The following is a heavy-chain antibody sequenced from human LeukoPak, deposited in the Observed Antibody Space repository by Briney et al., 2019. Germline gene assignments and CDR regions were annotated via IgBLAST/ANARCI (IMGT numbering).Heavy chain of an antibody. V-gene: IGHV1-69*05. Sequence: ASVKVSCKASGGTFSSYAISWVRQAPGQGLEWMGGIIPIFGTANYAQKFQGRVTITTDESTSTAYMELSSLRSEDTAVCYCASSPYGGYVGSFDYWGQGTLVTVSS. CDR3: ASSPYGGYVGSFDY. J-gene: IGHJ4*02. CDR1: GGTFSSYA. D-gene: IGHD5-12*01. CDR2: IIPIFGTA.